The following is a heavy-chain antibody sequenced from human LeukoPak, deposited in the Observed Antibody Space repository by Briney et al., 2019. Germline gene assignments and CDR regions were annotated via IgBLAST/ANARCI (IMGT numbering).Heavy chain of an antibody. CDR2: IYYSGST. V-gene: IGHV4-31*03. J-gene: IGHJ5*02. Sequence: PSETLSLTCTVSGGSISSGGYYWSWIRQHPGKGLEWIGYIYYSGSTYYNPSLKSRVTISVDTSKNQFSLKLSSVTAADTAVYYCARDGASSSGYYGWFDPWGQGTLVTVSS. CDR1: GGSISSGGYY. CDR3: ARDGASSSGYYGWFDP. D-gene: IGHD3-22*01.